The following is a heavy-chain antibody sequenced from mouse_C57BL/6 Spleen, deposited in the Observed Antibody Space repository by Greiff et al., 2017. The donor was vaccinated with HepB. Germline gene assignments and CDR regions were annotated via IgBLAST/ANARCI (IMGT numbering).Heavy chain of an antibody. J-gene: IGHJ2*01. CDR1: GFTFSSYG. D-gene: IGHD1-1*01. V-gene: IGHV5-6*01. Sequence: EVQLVESGGDLVKPGGSLKLSCAASGFTFSSYGMSWVRQTPDKRLEWVATISSGGSYTYYPDSVKGRFTISRDNAKNTLYLQMSSLKSEDTAMYYCALITTVQGPFDYWGQGTTLTVSS. CDR2: ISSGGSYT. CDR3: ALITTVQGPFDY.